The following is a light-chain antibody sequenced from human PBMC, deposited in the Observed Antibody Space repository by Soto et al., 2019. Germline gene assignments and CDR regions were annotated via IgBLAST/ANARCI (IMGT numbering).Light chain of an antibody. CDR1: QDISNY. Sequence: DIPMTQSPSSLSASVGDRVTITCQASQDISNYLNWYQQKPGKAPKLLIYDASNLETGVPSRFNGSGSGTDFTFTISSLQPEDIATYYCQQYDNLLTFGGGTKVEFK. CDR2: DAS. V-gene: IGKV1-33*01. CDR3: QQYDNLLT. J-gene: IGKJ4*01.